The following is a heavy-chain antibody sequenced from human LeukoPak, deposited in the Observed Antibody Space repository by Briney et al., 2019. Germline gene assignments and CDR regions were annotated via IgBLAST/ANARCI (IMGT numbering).Heavy chain of an antibody. CDR3: VLGAYWNDDKNAFHI. D-gene: IGHD1-1*01. CDR1: GLTFSSYD. Sequence: GGSLGLSCAASGLTFSSYDIHWVRQAPGKGLEWVSSIGATGDTYYTDSVKGRFTIPRENAKKSLYLQVSSLRVEDTAVYFCVLGAYWNDDKNAFHIWGPGTMVTVSS. V-gene: IGHV3-13*01. CDR2: IGATGDT. J-gene: IGHJ3*02.